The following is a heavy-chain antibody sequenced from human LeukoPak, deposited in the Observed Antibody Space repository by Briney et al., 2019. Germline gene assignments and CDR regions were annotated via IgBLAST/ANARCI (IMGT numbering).Heavy chain of an antibody. CDR3: ARDLSSTPNWEFDY. CDR2: INSNRGGT. Sequence: ASVKVSCKTSGYSFVGYFIHWVRQAPGQGLQWMGRINSNRGGTEYEPSVQGRVSMTRDTSISTAYVEVSTLISDDTAVYYCARDLSSTPNWEFDYWGQGTQVTVS. CDR1: GYSFVGYF. J-gene: IGHJ4*02. V-gene: IGHV1-2*06. D-gene: IGHD1-26*01.